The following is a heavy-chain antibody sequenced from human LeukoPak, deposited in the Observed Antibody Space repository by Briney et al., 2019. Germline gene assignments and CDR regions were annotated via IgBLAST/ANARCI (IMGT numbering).Heavy chain of an antibody. Sequence: GASLEISCEGSGYRFSTYWIGWVRQMPGKGLERMGIIYPDDSDIKYSPSFQGQVTISVDVSINTAYLHWSSLKASDTAMYYCARRKSSANYYVEAFDIWGQGTMVTVSS. V-gene: IGHV5-51*01. J-gene: IGHJ3*02. CDR1: GYRFSTYW. CDR3: ARRKSSANYYVEAFDI. CDR2: IYPDDSDI. D-gene: IGHD1-26*01.